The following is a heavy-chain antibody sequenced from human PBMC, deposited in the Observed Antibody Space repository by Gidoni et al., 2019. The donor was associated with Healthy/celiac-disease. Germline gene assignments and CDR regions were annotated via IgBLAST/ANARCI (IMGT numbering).Heavy chain of an antibody. CDR2: IYHSGST. V-gene: IGHV4-38-2*02. CDR3: ARGGRRGAAAAGYANGMDV. Sequence: QVQLQESGPGLVKPSETLSLTCTVSGYSISSGYYWGWIRQPPGKGLEWIGSIYHSGSTYYNPSLKSRVTISVDTSKNQFSLKLSSVTAADTAVYYCARGGRRGAAAAGYANGMDVWGKGTTVTVSS. J-gene: IGHJ6*04. D-gene: IGHD6-13*01. CDR1: GYSISSGYY.